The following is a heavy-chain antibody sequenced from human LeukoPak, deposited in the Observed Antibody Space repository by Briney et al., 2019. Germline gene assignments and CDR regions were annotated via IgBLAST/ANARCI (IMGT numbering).Heavy chain of an antibody. CDR3: ASLAVAGTEDY. CDR1: GFTFSDYY. D-gene: IGHD6-19*01. J-gene: IGHJ4*02. Sequence: GGSLRLSCAASGFTFSDYYMSWIRQAPGKGLEWVSYISSSGSTIYYADSVKGRFTISRDNAKNSLYLRMNSLRAEDTAVYYCASLAVAGTEDYWGQGTLVTVSS. V-gene: IGHV3-11*01. CDR2: ISSSGSTI.